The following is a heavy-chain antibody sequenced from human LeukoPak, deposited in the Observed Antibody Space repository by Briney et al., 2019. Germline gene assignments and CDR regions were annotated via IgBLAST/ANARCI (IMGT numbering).Heavy chain of an antibody. CDR3: AKDLGV. CDR2: IRYDGVDT. V-gene: IGHV3-30*02. Sequence: GGSLPLSCAASGFTFSSSGMHWLRQAPGKGLAGVAFIRYDGVDTLYVDSVKGRFTISRDNSKNTLYLQMNSLRPEDTAVYYCAKDLGVWGQGTMVTVSS. J-gene: IGHJ3*01. CDR1: GFTFSSSG.